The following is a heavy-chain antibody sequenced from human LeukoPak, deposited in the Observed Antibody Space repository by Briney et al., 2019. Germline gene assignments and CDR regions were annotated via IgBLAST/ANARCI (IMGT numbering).Heavy chain of an antibody. J-gene: IGHJ4*02. D-gene: IGHD6-13*01. V-gene: IGHV3-23*01. Sequence: GGSLRLSCAPSGFTFSSYAMSWARQAPGKGLEWVSGISGSGGSTYYADSVKGRFTISRNNSKNTLYLQMSSLRAEDTDVYYCANHLPCIAASYGYWGQGTLVTVSS. CDR1: GFTFSSYA. CDR2: ISGSGGST. CDR3: ANHLPCIAASYGY.